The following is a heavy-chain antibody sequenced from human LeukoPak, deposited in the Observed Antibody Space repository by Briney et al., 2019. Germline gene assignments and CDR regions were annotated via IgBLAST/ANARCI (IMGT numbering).Heavy chain of an antibody. Sequence: GGSLRLSCAASGFTFSSYAMSWVRQAPGKGLEWVSAISGSGGSTYYADSVKGRFTISRDNSKNTLYLQMNSLRAEDTAVYYCANTEDYYDSSGYSNWFDPWGQGTLVTVSS. J-gene: IGHJ5*02. V-gene: IGHV3-23*01. CDR1: GFTFSSYA. CDR3: ANTEDYYDSSGYSNWFDP. D-gene: IGHD3-22*01. CDR2: ISGSGGST.